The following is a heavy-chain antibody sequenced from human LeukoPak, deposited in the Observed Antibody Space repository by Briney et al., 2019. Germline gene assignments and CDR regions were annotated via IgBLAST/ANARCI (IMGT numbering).Heavy chain of an antibody. V-gene: IGHV5-10-1*01. CDR2: IEPSDSYS. J-gene: IGHJ4*02. CDR3: ARRPAGVLADTDFLES. Sequence: GESLRISCADSGQNLRTHYINWLRQMPGKGLEWMGRIEPSDSYSDYSPSFQGHVTMTADKSTNTAYLQWNSLKTSDTAIYYCARRPAGVLADTDFLESWGQGTLVIVSS. D-gene: IGHD3-16*01. CDR1: GQNLRTHY.